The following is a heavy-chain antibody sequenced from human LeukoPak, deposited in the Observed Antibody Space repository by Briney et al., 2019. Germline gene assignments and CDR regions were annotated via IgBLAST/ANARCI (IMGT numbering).Heavy chain of an antibody. CDR3: ASSGFGESFDY. CDR1: GYTFTSYA. CDR2: INAGNGNT. D-gene: IGHD3-10*01. V-gene: IGHV1-3*01. J-gene: IGHJ4*02. Sequence: ASVKVSCKASGYTFTSYAMHWVRQAPGQRLEWMGWINAGNGNTKYSRKFQGRVTITRDTSASTAYMELSSLRSEDTAVYYCASSGFGESFDYWGQGTLVTVSA.